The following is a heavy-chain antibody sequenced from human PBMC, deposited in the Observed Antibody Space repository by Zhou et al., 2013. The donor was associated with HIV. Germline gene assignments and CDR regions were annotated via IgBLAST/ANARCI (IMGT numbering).Heavy chain of an antibody. J-gene: IGHJ6*03. V-gene: IGHV1-24*01. CDR2: FDPEDVMT. D-gene: IGHD1-1*01. Sequence: QVQLLQSGAEVKPPGASLKVSCKVFGYTLADLAIHWVRLPPGQGLEWMGGFDPEDVMTVYAQKFEGRVTLTQDASSDTAYMSMTGLTSDDTAVYYCARALSTRWNGGGYYYMDVWGRGTTVTVS. CDR1: GYTLADLA. CDR3: ARALSTRWNGGGYYYMDV.